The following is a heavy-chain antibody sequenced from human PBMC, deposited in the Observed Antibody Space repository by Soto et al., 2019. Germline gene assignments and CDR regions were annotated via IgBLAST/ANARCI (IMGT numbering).Heavy chain of an antibody. J-gene: IGHJ4*02. CDR1: GYTFTSHD. Sequence: ASVKVSCKASGYTFTSHDINWVRQATGQGLEWMGWLNPHNGKTGYAQRFQGRVTMTWNATTGTVYLELSSLRSEDTAMYYCARVSSISARRSFDSWGQGTLLTVS. V-gene: IGHV1-8*01. CDR3: ARVSSISARRSFDS. CDR2: LNPHNGKT. D-gene: IGHD6-6*01.